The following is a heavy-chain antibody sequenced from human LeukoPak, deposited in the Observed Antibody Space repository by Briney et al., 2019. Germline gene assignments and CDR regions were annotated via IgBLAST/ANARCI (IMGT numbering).Heavy chain of an antibody. V-gene: IGHV4-59*08. Sequence: PSETLSLTCTVSGGSISSYYWSWIRQPPGKGLEWIGYIYYSGSTNYNPSLKSRVTISVDTSKNQFSLKLSSVTAADTAAYYCARKSGSYEYYFDYWGQGTLVTVSS. CDR3: ARKSGSYEYYFDY. D-gene: IGHD1-26*01. CDR1: GGSISSYY. CDR2: IYYSGST. J-gene: IGHJ4*02.